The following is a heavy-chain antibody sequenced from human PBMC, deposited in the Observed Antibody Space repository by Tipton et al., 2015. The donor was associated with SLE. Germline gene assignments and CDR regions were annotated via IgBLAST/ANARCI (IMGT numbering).Heavy chain of an antibody. CDR3: ARPSGGTVFDAFDI. D-gene: IGHD4-17*01. CDR1: GGSLSSSSYY. J-gene: IGHJ3*02. Sequence: TLSLTCTVSGGSLSSSSYYWGWIRQPPGKGLEWIGSIYYSGSTYYNPSLKSRVTISVDTSKNQFSLKLSSVTAADTAVYYCARPSGGTVFDAFDIWGQGTMVTVSS. V-gene: IGHV4-39*07. CDR2: IYYSGST.